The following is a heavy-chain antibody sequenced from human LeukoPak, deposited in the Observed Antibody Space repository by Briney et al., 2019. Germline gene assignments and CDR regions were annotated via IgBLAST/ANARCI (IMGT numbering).Heavy chain of an antibody. CDR2: IRSKAYGGTT. CDR1: GFTFGDYA. CDR3: TRDEEEGVDTAMEDAFDI. Sequence: GGSLRLSCTASGFTFGDYAMSWFRQAPGKGLEWVGFIRSKAYGGTTEYAASVKGRFTISRDDSKSIAYLQMNSLKTEDTAVYYCTRDEEEGVDTAMEDAFDIWGQGTMVTVSS. V-gene: IGHV3-49*03. D-gene: IGHD5-18*01. J-gene: IGHJ3*02.